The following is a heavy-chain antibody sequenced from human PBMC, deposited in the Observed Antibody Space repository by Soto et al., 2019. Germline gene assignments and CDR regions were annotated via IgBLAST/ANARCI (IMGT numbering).Heavy chain of an antibody. CDR1: GDSIRNFH. Sequence: QVKLQEAGPGLVKPSETLSLTCNVSGDSIRNFHWRWIRQSPEKGLEWIGYIYYTGSADYSPSLKSQATISSDTPRDQFALKLTSVTAADAAIYSCAGGPRSGRRDYFDYWGRGALVTVSS. D-gene: IGHD6-19*01. V-gene: IGHV4-59*01. CDR2: IYYTGSA. CDR3: AGGPRSGRRDYFDY. J-gene: IGHJ4*02.